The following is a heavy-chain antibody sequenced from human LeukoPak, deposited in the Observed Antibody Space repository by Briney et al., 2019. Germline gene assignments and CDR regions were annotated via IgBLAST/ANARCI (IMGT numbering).Heavy chain of an antibody. CDR1: GGSISSYY. J-gene: IGHJ4*02. CDR3: ARSTTVVTPFDY. Sequence: SETLSLTCTVSGGSISSYYWSWIRLPPGKGLEWIGYIYYSGSTNYNPSLKSRVTISVDTSKNQFSLKLSSVTAADTAVYYCARSTTVVTPFDYWGQGTLVTVSS. CDR2: IYYSGST. D-gene: IGHD4-23*01. V-gene: IGHV4-59*08.